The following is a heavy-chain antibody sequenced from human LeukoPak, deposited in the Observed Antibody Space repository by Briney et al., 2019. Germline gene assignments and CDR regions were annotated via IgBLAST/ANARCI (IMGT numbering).Heavy chain of an antibody. J-gene: IGHJ6*02. CDR3: ARVSIYYGMDV. CDR2: INHSGST. Sequence: SETLSLTCAVYGGSFSGYYWSWIRQPPGKGLEWIGEINHSGSTNYNPSLKSRVTISVDTSKNQFSLKLSSVTAADTAVYYCARVSIYYGMDVWGQGTTVTVSS. CDR1: GGSFSGYY. V-gene: IGHV4-34*01. D-gene: IGHD6-6*01.